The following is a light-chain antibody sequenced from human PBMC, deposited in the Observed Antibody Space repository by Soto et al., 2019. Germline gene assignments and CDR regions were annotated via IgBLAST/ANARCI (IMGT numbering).Light chain of an antibody. J-gene: IGKJ4*01. Sequence: EIVLTQSPATLSLSPGDRATLSCRASQSVTTSLAWYQHQPGQAPRLLIYDASNRATGIPVRFSGSGSGTHFTLTVSSLEPEDFAVYYCQHRSNWPSVTFGGGTKLEIK. V-gene: IGKV3-11*01. CDR2: DAS. CDR1: QSVTTS. CDR3: QHRSNWPSVT.